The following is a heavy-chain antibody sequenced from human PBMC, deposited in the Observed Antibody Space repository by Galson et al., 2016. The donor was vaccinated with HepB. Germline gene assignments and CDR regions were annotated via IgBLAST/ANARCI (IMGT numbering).Heavy chain of an antibody. CDR2: IGGSDGGSDSNT. V-gene: IGHV3-23*01. CDR1: GFPFNIYA. CDR3: CQGLGADS. D-gene: IGHD6-19*01. Sequence: SLRLSCAASGFPFNIYAMTWVRQGPGKGLEWVSAIGGSDGGSDSNTYYADSVKGRFTNARDNSKNTLYRHMSSLRADDMAIYYCCQGLGADSWGQGILVTVSS. J-gene: IGHJ4*02.